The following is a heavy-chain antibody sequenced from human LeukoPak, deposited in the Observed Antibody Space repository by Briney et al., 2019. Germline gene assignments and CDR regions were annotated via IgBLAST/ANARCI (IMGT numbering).Heavy chain of an antibody. CDR1: GYSFTSYW. Sequence: GESLKISCKGSGYSFTSYWIGWVRQMPGKGLEWMGIIYPGDSDTRYSPSFQGQVTIPADKSISTAYLQWSSLKASDTAMYYCARHERRGYTFPDAFDIWGQGTMVTVSS. CDR3: ARHERRGYTFPDAFDI. D-gene: IGHD1-1*01. CDR2: IYPGDSDT. V-gene: IGHV5-51*01. J-gene: IGHJ3*02.